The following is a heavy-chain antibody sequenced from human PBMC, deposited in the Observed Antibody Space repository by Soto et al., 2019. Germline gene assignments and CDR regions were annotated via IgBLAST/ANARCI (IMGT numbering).Heavy chain of an antibody. J-gene: IGHJ6*02. CDR2: IYYSGTT. D-gene: IGHD1-26*01. CDR1: GGSIRSTSYY. CDR3: ARQWDGHAYNYYNGMDV. Sequence: QLQLQESGPGLMKPPETLSLTCTVSGGSIRSTSYYWGWIRQPPGMGLEWIGSIYYSGTTYYNTSLKSRVTMSVDMSKNQFSLKLTSVTAADTAVYYCARQWDGHAYNYYNGMDVWGQGTTVTVSS. V-gene: IGHV4-39*01.